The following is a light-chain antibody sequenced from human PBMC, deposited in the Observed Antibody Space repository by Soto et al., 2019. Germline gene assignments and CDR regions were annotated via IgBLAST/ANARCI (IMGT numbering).Light chain of an antibody. J-gene: IGKJ1*01. CDR1: QSVSSSY. CDR2: GAS. CDR3: QQYGSSGT. V-gene: IGKV3-20*01. Sequence: EIVLTQSPGTLSLSPGERATLSCRASQSVSSSYFAWYRQKPGQAPRLLIYGASTRATGIPARFSGSGSGTDFTLTIRSLEPEDFAVYYCQQYGSSGTFGQGTKVDIK.